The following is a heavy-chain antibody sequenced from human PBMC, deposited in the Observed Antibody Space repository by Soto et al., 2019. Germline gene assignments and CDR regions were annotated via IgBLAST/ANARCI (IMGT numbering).Heavy chain of an antibody. J-gene: IGHJ6*02. Sequence: ASVKVSCKPSGYTLTRYGISWERQAPGQGLEWMGWISAYNGNTNYAQKLQGRVTMTTDTSTSRAYMELRSLRSDDTAVYYCALPRRFYYYGMDVWGQGTTVTVSS. CDR1: GYTLTRYG. CDR2: ISAYNGNT. V-gene: IGHV1-18*01. CDR3: ALPRRFYYYGMDV.